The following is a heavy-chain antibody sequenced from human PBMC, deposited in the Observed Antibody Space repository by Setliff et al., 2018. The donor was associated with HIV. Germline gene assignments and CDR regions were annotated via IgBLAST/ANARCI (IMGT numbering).Heavy chain of an antibody. Sequence: SETLSLTCSVSTDSFSNFHWSWMRQPAGKGLEWIGRIFGSGTTHYNPSLKSRVTMSIDTSKNQFSLKLNSVTAADTAVYFCARDRSKYGTGSPAYNWFDPWGLGTLVTVSS. CDR3: ARDRSKYGTGSPAYNWFDP. CDR1: TDSFSNFH. V-gene: IGHV4-4*07. J-gene: IGHJ5*02. D-gene: IGHD3-10*01. CDR2: IFGSGTT.